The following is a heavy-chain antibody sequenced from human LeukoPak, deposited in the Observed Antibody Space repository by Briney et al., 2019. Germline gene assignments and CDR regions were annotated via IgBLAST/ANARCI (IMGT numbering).Heavy chain of an antibody. D-gene: IGHD6-6*01. V-gene: IGHV3-11*01. CDR1: GFTFSDYY. CDR2: ISSGGTTI. CDR3: ARSPSIAPRPDY. Sequence: GGSLRLSCAASGFTFSDYYMSWIRQAPGKGLEWVSYISSGGTTIYYADSVKGRFTIFRDNAQNSLYLQMNSLRAEDTAVYYCARSPSIAPRPDYWGQGTLVTVSS. J-gene: IGHJ4*02.